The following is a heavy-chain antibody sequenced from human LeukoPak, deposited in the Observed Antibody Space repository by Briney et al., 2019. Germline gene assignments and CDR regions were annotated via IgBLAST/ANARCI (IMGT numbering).Heavy chain of an antibody. CDR2: IYTSGST. D-gene: IGHD3-22*01. CDR1: GGSISSYY. J-gene: IGHJ2*01. Sequence: SETLSLTCTVSGGSISSYYWSWIRQPAGKGLEWIGRIYTSGSTNYNPSLKSRVTMSVDTSKNQFSLKPSSVTAADTAVYYCARVDYDSSGYYPYWYFDLWGRGTLVTVSS. CDR3: ARVDYDSSGYYPYWYFDL. V-gene: IGHV4-4*07.